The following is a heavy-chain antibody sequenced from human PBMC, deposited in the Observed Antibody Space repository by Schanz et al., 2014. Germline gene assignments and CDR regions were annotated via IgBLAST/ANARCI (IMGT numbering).Heavy chain of an antibody. CDR2: IRSKPSNYAS. V-gene: IGHV3-73*01. Sequence: EVQLVESGGGLVQPGGSLKLSCAASGFTFSASAMHWVRQAPGKGLEWVGSIRSKPSNYASEYAASRKGRFTIYKDDTKNTTKLRMISLETEDTDFYYCTTQQQSTHYLYGMDVWGQGTTVTVS. D-gene: IGHD6-13*01. J-gene: IGHJ6*02. CDR1: GFTFSASA. CDR3: TTQQQSTHYLYGMDV.